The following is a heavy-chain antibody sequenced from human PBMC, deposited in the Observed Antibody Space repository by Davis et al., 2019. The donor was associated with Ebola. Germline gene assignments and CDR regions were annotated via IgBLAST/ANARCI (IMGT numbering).Heavy chain of an antibody. D-gene: IGHD6-6*01. CDR1: GFSFSSYA. CDR2: ISSRDGTT. Sequence: GESLKISCAATGFSFSSYAMSWVRQAPGEGLEWVSAISSRDGTTYYADSVKGRFTISRDNSKNTLYLQMNSLRAEDTAVYYCAKGGVYSSSFSLDYWGQGTLVTVSS. V-gene: IGHV3-23*01. CDR3: AKGGVYSSSFSLDY. J-gene: IGHJ4*02.